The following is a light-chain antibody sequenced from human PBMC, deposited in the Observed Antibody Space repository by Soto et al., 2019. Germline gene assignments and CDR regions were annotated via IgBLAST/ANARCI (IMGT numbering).Light chain of an antibody. V-gene: IGLV1-40*01. J-gene: IGLJ2*01. CDR1: SSNIGAGYD. CDR2: GNS. CDR3: QSYDSSRSAQVV. Sequence: QLVLTQPPSVSGAPGQRVTISCTGSSSNIGAGYDVHWYQQLPGTAPKLLIYGNSNRPSGVPDRFSGSKSGTSASLAITGLQAEDEADYYCQSYDSSRSAQVVFGGGTKLTVL.